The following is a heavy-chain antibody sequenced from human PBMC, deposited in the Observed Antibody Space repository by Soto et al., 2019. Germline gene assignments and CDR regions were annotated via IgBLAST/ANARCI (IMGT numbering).Heavy chain of an antibody. V-gene: IGHV1-69*12. D-gene: IGHD3-9*01. J-gene: IGHJ4*02. Sequence: QVQLVQSGAEVKKPGSSVKVSCKASGGTFSSYAISWVRQAPGQGLEWMGGIIPIFGTANYAQKFQGRVTSTADESTSTAYMALSSLRSEDTAVYYGAGALLTGYYHLSFDSWGQGTLVTVSS. CDR3: AGALLTGYYHLSFDS. CDR1: GGTFSSYA. CDR2: IIPIFGTA.